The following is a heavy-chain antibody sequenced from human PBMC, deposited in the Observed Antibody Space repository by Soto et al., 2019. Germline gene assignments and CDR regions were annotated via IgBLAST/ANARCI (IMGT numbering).Heavy chain of an antibody. J-gene: IGHJ5*02. Sequence: VQLVESGGGLIQPGGSLRLSCAASGFSFRDYYMSWIRQAPGKGLEWISYISGSGNTIYYADSVKGRFIISRDNAKNSLFLQMNSLRADDTAVYYCARDRLPMVVVVMGWFDPWGQGTLVTVSS. CDR1: GFSFRDYY. CDR2: ISGSGNTI. D-gene: IGHD3-22*01. CDR3: ARDRLPMVVVVMGWFDP. V-gene: IGHV3-11*01.